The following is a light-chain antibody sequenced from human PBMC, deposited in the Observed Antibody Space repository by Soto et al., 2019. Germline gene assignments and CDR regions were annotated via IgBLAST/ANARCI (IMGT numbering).Light chain of an antibody. CDR2: GAS. J-gene: IGKJ1*01. CDR1: QSVSSN. V-gene: IGKV3-15*01. Sequence: EIVMTQSPATLSVSPGVRATLSCRASQSVSSNLAWYQQKPGQAPRLLIYGASTRATDIPARFSGSGSGTEFTLTISSLQSEDFAVYYCQQYKNWPETFGQGTKVEFK. CDR3: QQYKNWPET.